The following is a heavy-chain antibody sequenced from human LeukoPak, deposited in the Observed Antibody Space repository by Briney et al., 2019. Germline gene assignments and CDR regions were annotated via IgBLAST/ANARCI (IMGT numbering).Heavy chain of an antibody. CDR3: AKDAYYDSSGVFDY. D-gene: IGHD3-22*01. CDR1: GFTFSSYA. CDR2: ISGSGGST. J-gene: IGHJ4*02. Sequence: GGSLRLSCAASGFTFSSYAMSWVRQAPGKGLEWVSAISGSGGSTYYADSVKGRFTISRDNAKNSLYLQMNSLRAEDTALYYCAKDAYYDSSGVFDYWGQGTLVTVSS. V-gene: IGHV3-23*01.